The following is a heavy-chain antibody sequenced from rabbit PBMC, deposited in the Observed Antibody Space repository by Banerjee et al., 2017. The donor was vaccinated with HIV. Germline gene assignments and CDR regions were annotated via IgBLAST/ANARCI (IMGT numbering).Heavy chain of an antibody. D-gene: IGHD2-1*01. J-gene: IGHJ4*01. CDR2: IYTTTDTT. Sequence: QEQLEESGGGLVKPEGSLTLTCKASGFDLSSYYYMCWVRQAPGKGLEWIACIYTTTDTTWYASWAKGRFTISKTSSTTVTLQMTSLTAADTATYFCARRNYNDYGALPLWGQGTLVTV. CDR3: ARRNYNDYGALPL. V-gene: IGHV1S45*01. CDR1: GFDLSSYYY.